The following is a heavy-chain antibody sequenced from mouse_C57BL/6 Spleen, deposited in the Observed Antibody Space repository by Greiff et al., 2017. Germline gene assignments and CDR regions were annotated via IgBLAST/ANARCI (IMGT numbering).Heavy chain of an antibody. V-gene: IGHV14-4*01. J-gene: IGHJ4*01. Sequence: VQLQQSGAELVRPGASVKLSCTASGFNIKDDYMHWVKQRPEQGLEWIGCIDPENGDTEYDSKFQGKATITADTSSNTAYLQLSSLTSEDTAVYYCTTSTMITTRAMDYWGQGTSVTVSS. CDR2: IDPENGDT. CDR1: GFNIKDDY. CDR3: TTSTMITTRAMDY. D-gene: IGHD2-4*01.